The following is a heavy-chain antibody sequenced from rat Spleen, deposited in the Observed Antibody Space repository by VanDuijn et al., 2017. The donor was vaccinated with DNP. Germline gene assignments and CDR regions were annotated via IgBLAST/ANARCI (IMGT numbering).Heavy chain of an antibody. Sequence: EVQLVASGGGLVQPGRSLKLSCAASGFTFSDYYMAWVRQAPTKGLEWVAYTNYDGGSTYNGDSVKGRFTISRDNAKSTLYLQMNSPRSEDMATYYCARHVLPLRVWDYWGQGVVVTVSS. CDR2: TNYDGGST. CDR3: ARHVLPLRVWDY. V-gene: IGHV5-22*01. J-gene: IGHJ2*01. D-gene: IGHD1-4*01. CDR1: GFTFSDYY.